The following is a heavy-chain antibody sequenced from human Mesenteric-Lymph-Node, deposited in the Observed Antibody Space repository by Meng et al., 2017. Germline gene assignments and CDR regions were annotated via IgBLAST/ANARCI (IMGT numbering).Heavy chain of an antibody. Sequence: SVKVSCKASGYTFTGYYMHWVRQAPGQGLEWMGGIIPIFGTANYAQKFQGRVTITADKSTSTAYMELSSLRSEDTAVYYCARASSGWQQYYFDYWGQGTLVTVSS. CDR2: IIPIFGTA. D-gene: IGHD6-19*01. CDR1: GYTFTGYY. J-gene: IGHJ4*02. V-gene: IGHV1-69*06. CDR3: ARASSGWQQYYFDY.